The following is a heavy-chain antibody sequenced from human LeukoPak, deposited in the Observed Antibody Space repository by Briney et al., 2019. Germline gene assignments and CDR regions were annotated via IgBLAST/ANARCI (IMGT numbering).Heavy chain of an antibody. CDR3: ARSRYYGSGSPDAFDS. V-gene: IGHV3-48*01. CDR1: GFTFSSYN. D-gene: IGHD3-10*01. Sequence: PGGSLRLSCAASGFTFSSYNMNWVRQAPGKGLEWISYISSSSSTTYYADSVRGRFTIYRDNAMNSLHLQMDSLTVEDTAVYSCARSRYYGSGSPDAFDSWGHGTMVTVSS. J-gene: IGHJ3*02. CDR2: ISSSSSTT.